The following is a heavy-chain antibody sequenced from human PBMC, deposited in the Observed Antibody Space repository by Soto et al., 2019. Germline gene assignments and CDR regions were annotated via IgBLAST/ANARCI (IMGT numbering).Heavy chain of an antibody. V-gene: IGHV4-59*01. Sequence: SETLSLTCTVSGGSISSYYWSWIRQPPGKGLEWIGYIYYSGSTNYNPSLKSRVTISVDTSKNQFSLKLSAVTAADTAVYYCARDRGIPGSGWFDPWGQGTLVTVSS. CDR2: IYYSGST. CDR1: GGSISSYY. CDR3: ARDRGIPGSGWFDP. J-gene: IGHJ5*02. D-gene: IGHD6-13*01.